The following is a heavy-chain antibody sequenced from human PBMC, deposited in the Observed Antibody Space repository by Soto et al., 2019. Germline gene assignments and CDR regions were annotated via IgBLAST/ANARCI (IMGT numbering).Heavy chain of an antibody. CDR2: IYYSGST. V-gene: IGHV4-59*01. CDR1: GGSISSYY. D-gene: IGHD3-9*01. Sequence: SETLSLTCTVSGGSISSYYWSWIRQPPGKGLEWIGSIYYSGSTYYNPSLKSRVTISVDTSKNQFSLKLSSVTAADTAVYYCARGGSYYDILASYYYYGMDVWGQGTTVTVSS. CDR3: ARGGSYYDILASYYYYGMDV. J-gene: IGHJ6*02.